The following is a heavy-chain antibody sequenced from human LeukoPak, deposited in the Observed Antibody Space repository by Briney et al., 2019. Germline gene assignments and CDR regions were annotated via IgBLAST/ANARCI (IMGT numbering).Heavy chain of an antibody. CDR1: GFTFDDYA. Sequence: GGSLRLSCAASGFTFDDYAMHWVRQAPGKGLEWVSGISWNSGSIGYADSVKGRFTISRDNAKNSLYLQMNSLRAEDTALYYCAKDNGSYYSGFGAFDIWGQGTMVTVSS. D-gene: IGHD1-26*01. CDR2: ISWNSGSI. V-gene: IGHV3-9*01. CDR3: AKDNGSYYSGFGAFDI. J-gene: IGHJ3*02.